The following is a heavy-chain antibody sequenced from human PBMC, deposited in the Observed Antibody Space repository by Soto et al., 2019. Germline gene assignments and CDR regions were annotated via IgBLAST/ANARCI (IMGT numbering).Heavy chain of an antibody. CDR1: GYTFTSYG. Sequence: ASVKVSCKASGYTFTSYGISWVRQAPGQGLEWMGWISAYNGNTNYAQKLQGRVTMTTDTSTSTAYMEPRSLRSDDTAVYYCARGPHLYYYGSGSYYVYWGQGTLVTVSS. CDR2: ISAYNGNT. D-gene: IGHD3-10*01. CDR3: ARGPHLYYYGSGSYYVY. J-gene: IGHJ4*02. V-gene: IGHV1-18*01.